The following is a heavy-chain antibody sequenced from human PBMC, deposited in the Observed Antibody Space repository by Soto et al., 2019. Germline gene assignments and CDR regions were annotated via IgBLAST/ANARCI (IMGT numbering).Heavy chain of an antibody. CDR1: GFTVSSNY. D-gene: IGHD4-17*01. CDR2: IYSDNKT. V-gene: IGHV3-53*05. J-gene: IGHJ6*02. CDR3: ARDGALNDYGDQKLYYCYHGMDV. Sequence: GGSLRLSCAASGFTVSSNYMNWVRQAPGKGLEWVSVIYSDNKTYYADSVKGRFTISRDKSKSTLNLEMNSLSAEDTAVYYCARDGALNDYGDQKLYYCYHGMDVWGQGTTVTVSS.